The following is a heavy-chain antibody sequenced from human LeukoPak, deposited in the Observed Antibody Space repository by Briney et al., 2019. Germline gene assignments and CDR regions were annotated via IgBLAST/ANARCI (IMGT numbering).Heavy chain of an antibody. V-gene: IGHV3-66*02. CDR3: ARDDVASVFDY. CDR1: GFTVSSNY. D-gene: IGHD3-16*01. CDR2: IYSGGNT. Sequence: GGSLRLSCAASGFTVSSNYMTWVCQAPGKGLEWASVIYSGGNTYYADSVKGRFTISRDNSKNTLYLQMNSLRAEDTAIYYCARDDVASVFDYWGQGTMVTVSS. J-gene: IGHJ4*02.